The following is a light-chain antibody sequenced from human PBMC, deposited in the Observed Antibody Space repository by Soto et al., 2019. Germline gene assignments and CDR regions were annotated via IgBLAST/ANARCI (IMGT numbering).Light chain of an antibody. Sequence: DIQMTQSPSTLSASGGDRVTITCRASQSISSWLAWYQQKPGKAPKLLIYTASNLKSGVPSRFSGSGSGTEFTLTISSLQPDDFATYYCQEYNSDSGLTFGGGTKVEIK. CDR3: QEYNSDSGLT. J-gene: IGKJ4*01. CDR1: QSISSW. V-gene: IGKV1-5*03. CDR2: TAS.